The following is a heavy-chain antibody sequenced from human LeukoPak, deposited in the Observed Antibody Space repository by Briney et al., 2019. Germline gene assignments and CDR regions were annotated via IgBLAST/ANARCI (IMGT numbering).Heavy chain of an antibody. V-gene: IGHV4-31*03. D-gene: IGHD5-18*01. CDR2: IYDSGST. CDR3: ASSPRGYDYGYKWFDP. Sequence: SQTLSLTCTVSDGSISSGAYYWSWIRQHPEKGLEWIGYIYDSGSTYYNPSLKSRITTSVDTSKNQFSLKLSSVTAADTAVYYCASSPRGYDYGYKWFDPWGQGTLVTVSS. CDR1: DGSISSGAYY. J-gene: IGHJ5*02.